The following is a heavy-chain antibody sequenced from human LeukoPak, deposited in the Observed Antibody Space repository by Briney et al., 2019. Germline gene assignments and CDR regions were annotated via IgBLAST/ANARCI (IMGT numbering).Heavy chain of an antibody. V-gene: IGHV3-74*01. CDR2: INSNGSSI. CDR1: GFTFGNYW. J-gene: IGHJ6*02. CDR3: ARGYCSGGSCYRNGMDV. D-gene: IGHD2-15*01. Sequence: GGSLRLSCAASGFTFGNYWIHWVRQAPGKGLVWVSRINSNGSSINYADSVKGRFTISRDNAKNTLYLEMNSLRAEDTAVYYCARGYCSGGSCYRNGMDVWGQGTTVTVPS.